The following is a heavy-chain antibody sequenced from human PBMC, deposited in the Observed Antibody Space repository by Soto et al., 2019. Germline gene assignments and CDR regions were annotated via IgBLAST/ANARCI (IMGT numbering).Heavy chain of an antibody. CDR2: VYSGGST. J-gene: IGHJ4*02. D-gene: IGHD3-10*01. Sequence: GGSLRLSCAASGFAITNTFLTWVRQAPGKGLEWVSIVYSGGSTYYADSVKGRFTISRDTSKNTVHLQMSSLRAEDTAVYYCARSPKIPSTGSYFDYWGQGTPVTVS. V-gene: IGHV3-53*01. CDR1: GFAITNTF. CDR3: ARSPKIPSTGSYFDY.